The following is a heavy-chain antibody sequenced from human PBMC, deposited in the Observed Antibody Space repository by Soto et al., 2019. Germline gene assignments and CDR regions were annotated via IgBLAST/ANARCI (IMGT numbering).Heavy chain of an antibody. V-gene: IGHV5-10-1*01. CDR1: VYSFTSYW. D-gene: IGHD3-22*01. J-gene: IGHJ6*02. Sequence: GESLKISCKVSVYSFTSYWISWVRQMPGKGLEWMGRIDPSDSYTNYSPSFQGHVTISADKSISTAYLQWSSLKASDTAMYYCARASTDDSSGYPYYYYYYGMDVWGQGTTVTVS. CDR2: IDPSDSYT. CDR3: ARASTDDSSGYPYYYYYYGMDV.